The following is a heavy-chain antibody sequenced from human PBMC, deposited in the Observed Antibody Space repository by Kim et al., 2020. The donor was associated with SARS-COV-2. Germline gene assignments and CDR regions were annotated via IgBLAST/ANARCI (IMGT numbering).Heavy chain of an antibody. CDR3: ARDYDILTGYSEWTYWFDP. V-gene: IGHV7-4-1*02. Sequence: ASVKVSCKASGYTFTSYAMNWVRQAPGQGLEWMGWINTNTGNPTYAQGFTGRFVFSLDTSVSTAYLQISSLKAEDTAVYYCARDYDILTGYSEWTYWFDPRGRLTLVTVSS. D-gene: IGHD3-9*01. J-gene: IGHJ5*02. CDR1: GYTFTSYA. CDR2: INTNTGNP.